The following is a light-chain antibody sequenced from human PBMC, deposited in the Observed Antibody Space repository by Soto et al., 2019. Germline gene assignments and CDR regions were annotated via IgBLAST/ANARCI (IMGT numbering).Light chain of an antibody. CDR1: QTINSNY. CDR3: QQCDRSPWT. Sequence: IVLTQSPGTLSFSPVERATLSCSPTQTINSNYLVWFQQKPGQAPRLLIYGASSRATGIPDRFSGSGFGTDFTLTISSLEPEDFAVYYCQQCDRSPWTFGQGTKVDIK. V-gene: IGKV3-20*01. CDR2: GAS. J-gene: IGKJ1*01.